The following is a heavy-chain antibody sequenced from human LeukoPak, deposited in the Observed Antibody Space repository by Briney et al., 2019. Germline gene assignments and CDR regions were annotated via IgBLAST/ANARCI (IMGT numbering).Heavy chain of an antibody. D-gene: IGHD6-19*01. Sequence: PSETLSLTCRVSGGSISGSGYYWGWIRQSPGKGLEWIGTFDNSGNTHYNPSLKSRVTVSVNTAKNQFSLQLNAVTAADTAVYYCVKDSSGWHDRFAYWGQGILVTVSS. J-gene: IGHJ4*02. CDR2: FDNSGNT. CDR1: GGSISGSGYY. CDR3: VKDSSGWHDRFAY. V-gene: IGHV4-39*07.